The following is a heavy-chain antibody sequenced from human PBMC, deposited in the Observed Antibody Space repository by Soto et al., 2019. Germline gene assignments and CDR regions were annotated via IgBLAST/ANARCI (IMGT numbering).Heavy chain of an antibody. J-gene: IGHJ4*02. Sequence: GGSLRLSCVGSGFTFSSNWMTWVRQAPGKGLEWVAIRQDGSEINYVDSVKGRFTISRDNTKNSLYLQMNSLRAEDTAIYYCAREVVVSRGASYFGYWGPGTLVTVSS. CDR2: RQDGSEI. CDR3: AREVVVSRGASYFGY. V-gene: IGHV3-7*04. CDR1: GFTFSSNW. D-gene: IGHD2-2*01.